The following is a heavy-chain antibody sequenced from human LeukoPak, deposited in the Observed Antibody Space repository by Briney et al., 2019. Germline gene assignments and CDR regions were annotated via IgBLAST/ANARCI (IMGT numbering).Heavy chain of an antibody. Sequence: AGGSLRLSCAASGFIFSTYWMTWVRQAPGKGLEWVANIKQDGSETYYVDPVKGRFTISRDNAKNSLYLQMHSLRAEDTAAYYCVREGTTVVLFDYWGQGSLVTVSS. J-gene: IGHJ4*02. CDR3: VREGTTVVLFDY. V-gene: IGHV3-7*01. CDR2: IKQDGSET. D-gene: IGHD2-15*01. CDR1: GFIFSTYW.